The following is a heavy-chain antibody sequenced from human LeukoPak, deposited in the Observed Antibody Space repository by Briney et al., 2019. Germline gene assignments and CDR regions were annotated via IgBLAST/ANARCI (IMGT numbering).Heavy chain of an antibody. V-gene: IGHV3-53*01. J-gene: IGHJ4*02. CDR1: GFIVSSNY. CDR2: IYSGGST. D-gene: IGHD6-13*01. Sequence: GGSLRLSCAASGFIVSSNYMSWVRQAPGKGLEWVSVIYSGGSTYYADSVKGRFTISRDNSKNTLYLQTNSLRVEDTAMYYCARGKVVAGSYYFDFWGQGTLVTVSS. CDR3: ARGKVVAGSYYFDF.